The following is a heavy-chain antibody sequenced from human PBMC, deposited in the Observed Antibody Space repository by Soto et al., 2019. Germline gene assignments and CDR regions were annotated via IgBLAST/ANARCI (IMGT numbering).Heavy chain of an antibody. CDR1: GGSFSGYY. CDR2: INHSGST. Sequence: ETLSLTCAVYGGSFSGYYWSWIRQPPGKGLEWIGEINHSGSTNYNPSLKSRVTISVDTSKNQFSLKLSSVTAADTAVYYCARRPAWVGGKSYYFDYWGQGTLVTVSS. J-gene: IGHJ4*02. V-gene: IGHV4-34*01. D-gene: IGHD1-26*01. CDR3: ARRPAWVGGKSYYFDY.